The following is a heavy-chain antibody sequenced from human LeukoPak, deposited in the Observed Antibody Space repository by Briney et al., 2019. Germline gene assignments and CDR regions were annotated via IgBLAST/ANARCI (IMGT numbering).Heavy chain of an antibody. Sequence: GASVKVSCKASGYIFTSYGINWVRQAPGQGLEWMGWISAYNGNTNYAQKLQGRVTMTTDTSTSTVYMELSSLRSEDTAVYYCVRELSGGYFDYWGQGTLVTVSS. CDR2: ISAYNGNT. J-gene: IGHJ4*02. CDR1: GYIFTSYG. D-gene: IGHD3-10*01. V-gene: IGHV1-18*01. CDR3: VRELSGGYFDY.